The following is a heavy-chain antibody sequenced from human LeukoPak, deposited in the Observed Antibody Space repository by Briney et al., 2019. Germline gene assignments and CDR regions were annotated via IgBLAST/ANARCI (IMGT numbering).Heavy chain of an antibody. Sequence: SVKVSCKASGGTFGSYAISWVRQAPGQGLEWMGRIIPIFGIANYAQKFQGRVTITADKSTSTAYMELSSLRSEDTAVYYCARGADYYDSSAQIDYWGQGTLVTVSS. J-gene: IGHJ4*02. D-gene: IGHD3-22*01. CDR3: ARGADYYDSSAQIDY. V-gene: IGHV1-69*04. CDR2: IIPIFGIA. CDR1: GGTFGSYA.